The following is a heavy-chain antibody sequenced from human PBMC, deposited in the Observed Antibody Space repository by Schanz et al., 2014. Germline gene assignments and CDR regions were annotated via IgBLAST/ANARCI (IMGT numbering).Heavy chain of an antibody. CDR1: GFTFSKYG. CDR2: IRYDGRNK. Sequence: QVQLVESGGGVVQPGRSLRLSCAASGFTFSKYGVHWVRQAPGKGLEWVAVIRYDGRNKNFVESVKGRFTISRDNSNNTVYLQMNTLTAEDTAVYYCAKDQGSYGSGSYSYFDYWGQGTLVTVSS. CDR3: AKDQGSYGSGSYSYFDY. V-gene: IGHV3-33*06. D-gene: IGHD3-10*01. J-gene: IGHJ4*02.